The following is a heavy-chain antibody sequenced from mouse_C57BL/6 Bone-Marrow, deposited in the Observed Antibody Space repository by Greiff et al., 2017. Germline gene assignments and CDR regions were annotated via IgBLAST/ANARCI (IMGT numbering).Heavy chain of an antibody. V-gene: IGHV1-81*01. Sequence: QVQLQQSGAELARPGASVKLSCKASGYTFTSYGISWVKQRTGQGLEWIGEIYPRSGNTYYNEKFKGKATLTADKSSSTAYMELRSLTSEDSAVYFCARFFDYDWFAYWGQGILVTVSA. CDR2: IYPRSGNT. CDR3: ARFFDYDWFAY. D-gene: IGHD2-4*01. J-gene: IGHJ3*01. CDR1: GYTFTSYG.